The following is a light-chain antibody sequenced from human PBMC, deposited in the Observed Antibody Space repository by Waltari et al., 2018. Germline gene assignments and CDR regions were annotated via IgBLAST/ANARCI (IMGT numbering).Light chain of an antibody. Sequence: DVVMTQSPLSLPVTLGQPASISCRSSQSLVQPRPGQSPRRLIYKVSNRDSGVPDRFSGSGSGTDFTLKISRVEAEDVGVYYCFQGTHWPPWTFGQGTKVEIK. V-gene: IGKV2-30*01. J-gene: IGKJ1*01. CDR1: QSLV. CDR2: KVS. CDR3: FQGTHWPPWT.